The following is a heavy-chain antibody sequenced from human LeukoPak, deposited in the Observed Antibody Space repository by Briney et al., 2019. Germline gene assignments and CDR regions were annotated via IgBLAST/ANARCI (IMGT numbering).Heavy chain of an antibody. CDR2: ISWSSGSI. CDR1: GFPFDDYP. V-gene: IGHV3-9*01. Sequence: PGGSLRLSCTVSGFPFDDYPMPWVPQAPGKGLEWVSGISWSSGSIGYADSVKGRFTISRDNAKTSLYLQMNSLRAEDTALYYCAKAPSGGTTTSDAFDIWGQGTMVTVSS. D-gene: IGHD1-1*01. J-gene: IGHJ3*02. CDR3: AKAPSGGTTTSDAFDI.